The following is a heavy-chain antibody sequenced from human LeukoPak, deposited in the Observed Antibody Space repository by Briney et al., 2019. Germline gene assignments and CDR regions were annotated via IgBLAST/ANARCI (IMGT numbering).Heavy chain of an antibody. V-gene: IGHV5-51*01. CDR3: ARWENYDYVWGSYRLAD. Sequence: GESLKISCKGSGYSFTSYWIGWVRQMPGKGLKWMGIIYPGDSDTRYSPSFQGQVTISADKSISTAYLQWSSLKASDTAMYYCARWENYDYVWGSYRLADWGQGTLVTVSS. D-gene: IGHD3-16*02. J-gene: IGHJ4*02. CDR1: GYSFTSYW. CDR2: IYPGDSDT.